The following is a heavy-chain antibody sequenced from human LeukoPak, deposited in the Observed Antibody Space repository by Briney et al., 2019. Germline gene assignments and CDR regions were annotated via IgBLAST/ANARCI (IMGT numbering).Heavy chain of an antibody. CDR1: GGSFSGYY. Sequence: SETLSLTCAVYGGSFSGYYWSWIRQPPGKGLEWIGEINHSGSTNYNPSLKSRVTISVDTSKNQFSLKLSSVTAADTAVYYCARLALKQVTRHYFDYWGQGTLVTVSS. V-gene: IGHV4-34*01. J-gene: IGHJ4*02. CDR3: ARLALKQVTRHYFDY. D-gene: IGHD2-21*02. CDR2: INHSGST.